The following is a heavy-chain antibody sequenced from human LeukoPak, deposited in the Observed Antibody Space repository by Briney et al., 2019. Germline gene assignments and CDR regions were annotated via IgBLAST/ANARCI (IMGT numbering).Heavy chain of an antibody. Sequence: EASVKVSCKASGYTFTSHGISWVRQAPGQGLEWMGWISAYNGNTNYAQKLQGRVTMTTDTSTSTAYMELRSLRSDDTAVYYCARASWWGAVAGPESYDYWGQGTLVTVSS. CDR1: GYTFTSHG. CDR3: ARASWWGAVAGPESYDY. V-gene: IGHV1-18*01. D-gene: IGHD6-19*01. J-gene: IGHJ4*02. CDR2: ISAYNGNT.